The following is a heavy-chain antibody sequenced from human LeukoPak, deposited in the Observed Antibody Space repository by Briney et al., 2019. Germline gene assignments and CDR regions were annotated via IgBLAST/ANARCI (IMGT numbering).Heavy chain of an antibody. CDR2: IYHSGST. Sequence: SETLSLTCTVAGYSISNGYYWGWIRQPPGKGLVWIGNIYHSGSTYYNPSLKSRVTISVDTSKNQFSLKLSSMTAADTAVYFCARVAMISYSSSWYEYWGQGTLVTVSS. CDR1: GYSISNGYY. D-gene: IGHD6-13*01. CDR3: ARVAMISYSSSWYEY. J-gene: IGHJ4*02. V-gene: IGHV4-38-2*02.